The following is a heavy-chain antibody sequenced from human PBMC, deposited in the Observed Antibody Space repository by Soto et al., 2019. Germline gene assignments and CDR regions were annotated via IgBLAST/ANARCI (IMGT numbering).Heavy chain of an antibody. CDR2: IIPIFGTA. V-gene: IGHV1-69*13. CDR1: GGTFSSYA. CDR3: ARSQATIVVVVAAFDY. D-gene: IGHD2-15*01. J-gene: IGHJ4*02. Sequence: GASVKVSCKASGGTFSSYAISWVRQAPGQGLEWMGGIIPIFGTANYAQKFQGRVTITADESTSTAYMELSSLRSEDTAVYYCARSQATIVVVVAAFDYWGREPWSPSPQ.